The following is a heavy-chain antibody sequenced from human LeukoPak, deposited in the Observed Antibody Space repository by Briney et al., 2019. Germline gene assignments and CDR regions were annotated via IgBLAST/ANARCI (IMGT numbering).Heavy chain of an antibody. CDR2: ISSSNSTI. J-gene: IGHJ4*02. CDR1: GFTFRSYS. V-gene: IGHV3-48*04. CDR3: AREGPSGSYSPYFDY. Sequence: GSLRLSCAASGFTFRSYSMNWVRQAPGKGLEWVSYISSSNSTIYYADSVKGRFTISRDNAKNSLYLQMNSLRAEDTAVYYCAREGPSGSYSPYFDYWGQGTLVTVSS. D-gene: IGHD1-26*01.